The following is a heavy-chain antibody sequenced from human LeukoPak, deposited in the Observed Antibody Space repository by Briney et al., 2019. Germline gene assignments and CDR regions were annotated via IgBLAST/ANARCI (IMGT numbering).Heavy chain of an antibody. CDR1: GFTFSSYE. V-gene: IGHV3-48*03. Sequence: QPGGSLRLSCAASGFTFSSYEMSWVRQAPGKGLEWVSYISSSGTIMYYADSVKGRFTISRDNAKNSLYLQMNSLRAEDTAVYYCARIWVRGVIGAFDIWGQGTMVTVSS. D-gene: IGHD3-10*01. J-gene: IGHJ3*02. CDR2: ISSSGTIM. CDR3: ARIWVRGVIGAFDI.